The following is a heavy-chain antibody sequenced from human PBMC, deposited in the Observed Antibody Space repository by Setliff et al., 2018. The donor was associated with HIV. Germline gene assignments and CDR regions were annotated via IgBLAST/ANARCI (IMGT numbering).Heavy chain of an antibody. V-gene: IGHV4-4*09. J-gene: IGHJ4*02. Sequence: PSETLSLTCVVSDDSFSNYDWTWIRQPPGKALEWIGYISSSGTTNCNPSLRSRVTISIETSNTRFSLWLRSVTAADTATYFCARLGRAIDDGGSSLRLDFWGQGMLVTVSS. CDR3: ARLGRAIDDGGSSLRLDF. D-gene: IGHD2-15*01. CDR2: ISSSGTT. CDR1: DDSFSNYD.